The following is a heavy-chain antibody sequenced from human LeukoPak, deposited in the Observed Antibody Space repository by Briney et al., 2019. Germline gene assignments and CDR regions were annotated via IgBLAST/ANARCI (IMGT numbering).Heavy chain of an antibody. CDR2: ISSSSSSGSYK. Sequence: PGGSLRLSCVGSGFTFSTYNMHWVRQAPGKGLEWVSTISSSSSSGSYKYYADSVKGRFTISRDNAKSSLYLQMNSLRAEDTAVYYCARDCSLANDYGDYFGPDYWGQGTLVTVSS. V-gene: IGHV3-21*01. CDR1: GFTFSTYN. D-gene: IGHD4-17*01. J-gene: IGHJ4*02. CDR3: ARDCSLANDYGDYFGPDY.